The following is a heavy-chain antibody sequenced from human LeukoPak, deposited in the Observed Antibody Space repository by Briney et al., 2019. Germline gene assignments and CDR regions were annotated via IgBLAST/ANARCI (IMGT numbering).Heavy chain of an antibody. D-gene: IGHD3-22*01. CDR1: GYTFTGYY. Sequence: ASVKVSCKASGYTFTGYYIHWVRQAPGQGLEWMGWINPNSGGTNYAQKFQGRVTMTRDTSISTAYMELSRLRSDDTAVYYCAGKDSYYDSSGYDYWGQGTLVTVSS. CDR2: INPNSGGT. CDR3: AGKDSYYDSSGYDY. J-gene: IGHJ4*02. V-gene: IGHV1-2*02.